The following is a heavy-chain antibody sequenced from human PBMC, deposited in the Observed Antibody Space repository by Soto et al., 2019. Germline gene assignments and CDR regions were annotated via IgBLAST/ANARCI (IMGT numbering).Heavy chain of an antibody. J-gene: IGHJ6*02. CDR1: GGSISSGGYY. CDR3: ARDRMGYGMDV. D-gene: IGHD2-8*01. CDR2: IYYSGST. V-gene: IGHV4-31*03. Sequence: QVQLQESGPGLVKPSQTLSLTCTVSGGSISSGGYYWSWIRQHPGKGLEWIGYIYYSGSTYYNPSPKGRVTISVDTAKDQFSLKLSSVTAADTAVYYCARDRMGYGMDVWGQGTTVTVSS.